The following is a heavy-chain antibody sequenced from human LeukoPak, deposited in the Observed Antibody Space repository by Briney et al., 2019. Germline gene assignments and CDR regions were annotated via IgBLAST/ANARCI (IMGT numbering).Heavy chain of an antibody. CDR3: AKDQRHERCIGICSSGIDY. V-gene: IGHV3-23*01. J-gene: IGHJ4*02. D-gene: IGHD2-8*01. CDR2: ISASGDVT. CDR1: RFSFSAYP. Sequence: PGGSLRLSCEASRFSFSAYPMGWVRRAPGKGLEWVSGISASGDVTFHADPLKGRFTISRDNSKNTLYLQMNSLRAEDTAVYYCAKDQRHERCIGICSSGIDYWGQGTLVTVSS.